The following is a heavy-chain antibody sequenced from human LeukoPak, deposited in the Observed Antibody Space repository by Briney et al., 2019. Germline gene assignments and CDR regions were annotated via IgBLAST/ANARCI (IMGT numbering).Heavy chain of an antibody. V-gene: IGHV3-9*01. CDR1: GFTFDDYA. D-gene: IGHD6-6*01. Sequence: RAGGSLRLSCAAPGFTFDDYAMHWVRQAPGKGLEWVSGISWNGGNIHYADSVEGRFTISRDNAKNSLYLQMNSLRAEDTAFYYCAKAAYSSSLFYFDYWGQGTLVTASS. CDR2: ISWNGGNI. CDR3: AKAAYSSSLFYFDY. J-gene: IGHJ4*02.